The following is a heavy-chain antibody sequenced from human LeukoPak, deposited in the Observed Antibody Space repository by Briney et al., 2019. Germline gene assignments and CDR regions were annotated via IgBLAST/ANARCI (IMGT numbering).Heavy chain of an antibody. V-gene: IGHV3-7*03. CDR2: IKEDGSER. J-gene: IGHJ4*02. D-gene: IGHD6-19*01. Sequence: GGSLRLSCEGSAFIFSGHWMNWVRQTPGKGLEWVASIKEDGSERQYVDSVKGRFSISRDNTKGSLFLQLNSLRAEDTAVYYCARGRMAGTYVFDSWGQGTLVTVSS. CDR3: ARGRMAGTYVFDS. CDR1: AFIFSGHW.